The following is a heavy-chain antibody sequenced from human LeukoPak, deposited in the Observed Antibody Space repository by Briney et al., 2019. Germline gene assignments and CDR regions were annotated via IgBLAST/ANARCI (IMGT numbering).Heavy chain of an antibody. J-gene: IGHJ4*02. CDR1: GYSFTNYG. V-gene: IGHV1-18*01. D-gene: IGHD6-13*01. CDR2: ISGYTGNT. CDR3: ARAPRVASTGRFDY. Sequence: GASVKVSCKASGYSFTNYGVYWVRQAPGQGLEWLGWISGYTGNTDYAQKFQGRVTMTTDTSTTSAYMELRSLRSDDTAVYYCARAPRVASTGRFDYWGQGTLVTVSS.